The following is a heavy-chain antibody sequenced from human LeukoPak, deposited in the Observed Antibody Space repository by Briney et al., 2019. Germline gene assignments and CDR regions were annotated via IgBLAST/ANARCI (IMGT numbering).Heavy chain of an antibody. V-gene: IGHV4-30-4*01. D-gene: IGHD3-3*01. CDR2: IYYSGST. CDR1: GGSISSGDYY. J-gene: IGHJ6*02. Sequence: PSETLSLTCTVSGGSISSGDYYWSWIRQPPGKGLEWIGYIYYSGSTYYNPSLKSRVTISVDTSKNQFSLKLSSVTAADTAVYYCARDRISWNGYSSYGMDVWGQGTTVTVSS. CDR3: ARDRISWNGYSSYGMDV.